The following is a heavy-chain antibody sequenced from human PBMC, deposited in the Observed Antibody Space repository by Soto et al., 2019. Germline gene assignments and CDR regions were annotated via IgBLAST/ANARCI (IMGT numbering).Heavy chain of an antibody. J-gene: IGHJ4*02. CDR3: AREVYCSSTSCSNYFDY. CDR1: GFTFSRYG. CDR2: IWDDGTNE. D-gene: IGHD2-2*01. V-gene: IGHV3-33*01. Sequence: QVQLVESGGGVVQPGRSLRLSCTSSGFTFSRYGMHWVRQAPGKGLEWVAVIWDDGTNEYYADSVKGRFTISRDNTKNTLYLQMSSLRAEDTAGYYCAREVYCSSTSCSNYFDYWGQGALVSVSS.